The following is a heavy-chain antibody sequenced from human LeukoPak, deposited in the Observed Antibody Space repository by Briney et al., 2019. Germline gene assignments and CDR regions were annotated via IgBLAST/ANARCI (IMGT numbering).Heavy chain of an antibody. Sequence: GGSLRLSCAASGFTFSTDSMNWVRQAPGKGLEWISYISGRSTTIFYADSVKGRFTISRDNAKNSLYLQMNSLRAEDTAVYYCARELTLTLYCSGGSCYSSVGGYYYYYYMDVWGKGTTVTVSS. CDR2: ISGRSTTI. D-gene: IGHD2-15*01. V-gene: IGHV3-48*01. CDR3: ARELTLTLYCSGGSCYSSVGGYYYYYYMDV. CDR1: GFTFSTDS. J-gene: IGHJ6*03.